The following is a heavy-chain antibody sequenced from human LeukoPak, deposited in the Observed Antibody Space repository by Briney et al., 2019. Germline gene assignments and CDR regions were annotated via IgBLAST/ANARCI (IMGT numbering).Heavy chain of an antibody. D-gene: IGHD4-11*01. CDR3: ARGRTTVTTLRYYYYYGMDV. Sequence: GESLRLSCAASGFTFSSYDMHWVRQATGKGLEWVSAIGTAGDTYYPGSVKGRFTISRENAKNSLYLQMNSLRAGDTAVYYCARGRTTVTTLRYYYYYGMDVWGQGTTVTVSS. CDR2: IGTAGDT. CDR1: GFTFSSYD. J-gene: IGHJ6*02. V-gene: IGHV3-13*01.